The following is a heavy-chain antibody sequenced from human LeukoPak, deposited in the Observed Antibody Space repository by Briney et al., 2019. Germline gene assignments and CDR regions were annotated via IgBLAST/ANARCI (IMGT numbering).Heavy chain of an antibody. CDR3: ARALRITIFGVVIGLYYYYGMDV. CDR2: MNPNSGNT. V-gene: IGHV1-8*02. Sequence: ASVKVSCKASGYTFTSYGISWVRQATGQGLEWMGWMNPNSGNTGYAQKFQGRVTMTRNTSISTAYMELSSLRSEDTAVYYCARALRITIFGVVIGLYYYYGMDVWGQGTTVTVSS. D-gene: IGHD3-3*01. J-gene: IGHJ6*02. CDR1: GYTFTSYG.